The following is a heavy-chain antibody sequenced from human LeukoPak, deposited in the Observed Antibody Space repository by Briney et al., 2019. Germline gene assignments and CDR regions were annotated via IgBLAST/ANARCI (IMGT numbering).Heavy chain of an antibody. CDR1: GGSISGYY. V-gene: IGHV4-59*08. Sequence: PSETLSLTCTVSGGSISGYYWSWIRQPPGQGLEWIDYITYSGSTNYNPSLKSRVTMSVDTSKNQFSLRLSSVTAADTAVYYCARHGSSYSFDCWGQGTLVTVSS. CDR3: ARHGSSYSFDC. J-gene: IGHJ4*02. CDR2: ITYSGST. D-gene: IGHD6-13*01.